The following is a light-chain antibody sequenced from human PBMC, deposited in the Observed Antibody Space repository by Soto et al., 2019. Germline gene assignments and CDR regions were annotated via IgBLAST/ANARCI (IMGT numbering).Light chain of an antibody. CDR3: QQYGSSPR. CDR1: QSISSY. V-gene: IGKV3-20*01. CDR2: GAS. J-gene: IGKJ1*01. Sequence: TQSPSSLSSSVGDRVTITCRASQSISSYLNWYQQKPGQAPRLLMYGASSRATGIPDRFSGSGSGTDFTLTISRLEPEDFAVYYCQQYGSSPRFGQGTKVDI.